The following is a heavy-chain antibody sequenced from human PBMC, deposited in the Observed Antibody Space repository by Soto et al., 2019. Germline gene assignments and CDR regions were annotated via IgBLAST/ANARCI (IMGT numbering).Heavy chain of an antibody. V-gene: IGHV4-30-2*01. D-gene: IGHD5-12*01. CDR1: GGSISSGGYS. CDR2: IYHSGST. CDR3: AAGGGLPRYY. Sequence: QLQLQESGSGLVKPSQTLSLTCAVSGGSISSGGYSWSWIRQPPAKGLEWIGYIYHSGSTYYNPALKSRVPISVDTSNNQFSLKLSSVTAADKAVYYCAAGGGLPRYYWGQGTLVTVSS. J-gene: IGHJ4*02.